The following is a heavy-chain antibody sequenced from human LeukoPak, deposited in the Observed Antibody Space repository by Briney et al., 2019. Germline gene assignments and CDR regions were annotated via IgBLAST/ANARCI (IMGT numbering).Heavy chain of an antibody. CDR1: GGSFSGYY. D-gene: IGHD6-19*01. CDR3: ARASYSSGWYGVDY. Sequence: PSETLSLTCAVYGGSFSGYYWSWIRQPPGKGLEWIGEINHSGSTNYNPSLKSRVTISVDTSKNQFSLKLSSVTAADTAVYYCARASYSSGWYGVDYWGQGTLVTVSS. CDR2: INHSGST. J-gene: IGHJ4*02. V-gene: IGHV4-34*01.